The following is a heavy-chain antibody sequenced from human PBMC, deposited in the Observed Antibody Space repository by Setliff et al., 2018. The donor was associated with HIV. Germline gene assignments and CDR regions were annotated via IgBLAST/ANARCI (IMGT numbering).Heavy chain of an antibody. J-gene: IGHJ4*02. Sequence: PSETLSLTCAVYGETFSGYYWSWIRQTPGKGLEWIGEINHGGITNSNPSLKSRVTISVDTSKNLFSLKMSSVTAADTAVYFCARDMMRWLVMGPGATRGYFDAWGQGALVTVSS. CDR2: INHGGIT. CDR1: GETFSGYY. CDR3: ARDMMRWLVMGPGATRGYFDA. D-gene: IGHD3-16*01. V-gene: IGHV4-34*01.